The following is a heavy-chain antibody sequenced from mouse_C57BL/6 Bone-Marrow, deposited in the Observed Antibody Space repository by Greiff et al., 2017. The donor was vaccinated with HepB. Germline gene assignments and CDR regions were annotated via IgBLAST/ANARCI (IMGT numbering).Heavy chain of an antibody. CDR2: IYPGSGST. CDR1: GYTFTSYW. D-gene: IGHD1-1*01. Sequence: VQLQQPGAELVKPGASVKMSCKASGYTFTSYWITWVKQRPGQGLEWIGDIYPGSGSTNYNEKFKSKATLTVDTSSSTAYMQLSSLTSEDSAVYYCARRGTTVVAYYYAMDYWGQGTSVTVSS. J-gene: IGHJ4*01. V-gene: IGHV1-55*01. CDR3: ARRGTTVVAYYYAMDY.